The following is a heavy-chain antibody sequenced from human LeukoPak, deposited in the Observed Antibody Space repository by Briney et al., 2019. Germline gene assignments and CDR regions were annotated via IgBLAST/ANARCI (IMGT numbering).Heavy chain of an antibody. V-gene: IGHV4-39*07. CDR2: IYYSGST. Sequence: SETLSLTCTVSGGSISSSSYYWGWIRQPPGKGLEWIGSIYYSGSTNYNPSLKSRVTISVDTSKNQFSLKLSSVTAADTAVYYCASLGGSTEIAFDIWGQGTMVTVSS. D-gene: IGHD1-1*01. CDR3: ASLGGSTEIAFDI. J-gene: IGHJ3*02. CDR1: GGSISSSSYY.